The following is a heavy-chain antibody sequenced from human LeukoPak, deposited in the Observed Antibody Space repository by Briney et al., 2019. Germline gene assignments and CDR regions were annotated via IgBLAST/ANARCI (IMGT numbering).Heavy chain of an antibody. J-gene: IGHJ4*02. CDR1: GFTFSYFW. CDR2: INTDGSYS. D-gene: IGHD4-17*01. Sequence: GGSLRLSCAASGFTFSYFWMHWFRQTPGKGLVWVSCINTDGSYSTCADSVKGRFTISRDNVRNTLYLQMNSLRAEDSAVYYCARDFDGPRASDYWGQGISVTVSS. CDR3: ARDFDGPRASDY. V-gene: IGHV3-74*01.